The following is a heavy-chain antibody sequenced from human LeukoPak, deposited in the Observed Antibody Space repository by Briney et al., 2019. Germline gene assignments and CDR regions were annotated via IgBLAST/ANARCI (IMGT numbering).Heavy chain of an antibody. CDR1: GFTFSGYP. Sequence: GGSLRLSCAASGFTFSGYPMHWVRQAPGKGLEWVALIWYDGSNKYYADSVKGRLTISRDNSKNTLYLQMNSLGAEDTAVYYCAREGPRGNSQFDYWGQGTLVTVSS. CDR2: IWYDGSNK. V-gene: IGHV3-33*08. J-gene: IGHJ4*02. CDR3: AREGPRGNSQFDY. D-gene: IGHD2/OR15-2a*01.